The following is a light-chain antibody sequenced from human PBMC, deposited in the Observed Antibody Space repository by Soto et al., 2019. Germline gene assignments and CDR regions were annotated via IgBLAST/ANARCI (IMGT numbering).Light chain of an antibody. J-gene: IGLJ1*01. V-gene: IGLV2-14*03. CDR3: SSYTSRMSYV. CDR1: SSDVGDYNY. Sequence: QSALTQPASVSGSPGQSITVSCTGTSSDVGDYNYVSWYQQHPGEAPKLIIYGATNRPSGVSNRFSGSKSGNTASLTISGLQAEDGADYYCSSYTSRMSYVFGGGTKVTV. CDR2: GAT.